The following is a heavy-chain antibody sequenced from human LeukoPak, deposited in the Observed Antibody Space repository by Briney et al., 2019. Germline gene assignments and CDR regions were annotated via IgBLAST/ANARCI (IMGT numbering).Heavy chain of an antibody. CDR2: ISYDGSNK. D-gene: IGHD3-3*01. V-gene: IGHV3-30*04. CDR1: GFTFSSYA. Sequence: PGGSLRLSCAASGFTFSSYAMHWVRQAPGKGLEWVAVISYDGSNKYYADSVKGRFTISRDNSKNTLYLQMNSLRAEDTAVYYCARVGITIFGVASNWFDPWGQGTLVTVSS. J-gene: IGHJ5*02. CDR3: ARVGITIFGVASNWFDP.